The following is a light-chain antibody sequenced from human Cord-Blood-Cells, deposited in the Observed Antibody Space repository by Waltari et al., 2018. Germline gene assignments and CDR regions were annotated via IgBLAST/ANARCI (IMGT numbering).Light chain of an antibody. CDR3: SSYTSSSTLDV. CDR2: DVS. J-gene: IGLJ3*02. CDR1: SSDVGGYNY. V-gene: IGLV2-14*01. Sequence: QSALTQPASVSGSPGQSITISCTGTSSDVGGYNYVSWYQQHPGKAPKLMIYDVSNRPSGVSNRFSGSKSCNTASLTISGLQAEDEADYYCSSYTSSSTLDVFGGGTKLTVL.